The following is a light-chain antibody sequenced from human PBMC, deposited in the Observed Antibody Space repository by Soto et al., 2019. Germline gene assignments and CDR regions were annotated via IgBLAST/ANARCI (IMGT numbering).Light chain of an antibody. CDR3: QQYSTSPLT. J-gene: IGKJ4*01. CDR2: HAS. V-gene: IGKV3-15*01. Sequence: EIVLTQSPATLSVSPGETATRSCRASQSASSHLAWYQQKPGQAPRLLIYHASTRATGVPDRFSGSGSGTDFTLTISRLEPEDFAVYYCQQYSTSPLTFGGGTKVDIK. CDR1: QSASSH.